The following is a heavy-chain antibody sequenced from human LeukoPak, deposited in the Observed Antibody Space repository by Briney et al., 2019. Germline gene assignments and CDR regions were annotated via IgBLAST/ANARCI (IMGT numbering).Heavy chain of an antibody. CDR2: INHSGST. D-gene: IGHD3-10*01. J-gene: IGHJ3*02. CDR1: GGSFSGYY. Sequence: PSETLSLTCAVYGGSFSGYYWSWIRQPPGKGLEWIGEINHSGSTNYNPSLKSRVTISVDTSKNPFSLKLSSVTAADTAVYYCARHSPPRYHYGSGSSDAFDIWGQGTMVTVSS. CDR3: ARHSPPRYHYGSGSSDAFDI. V-gene: IGHV4-34*01.